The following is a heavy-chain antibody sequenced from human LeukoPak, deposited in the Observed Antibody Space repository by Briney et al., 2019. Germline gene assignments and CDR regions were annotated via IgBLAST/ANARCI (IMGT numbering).Heavy chain of an antibody. CDR1: GYTFTSYD. V-gene: IGHV1-8*01. CDR3: AREASNRWGSFNY. CDR2: MNPNSGNT. J-gene: IGHJ4*02. Sequence: ASVTVSCKASGYTFTSYDINWVRQAPGQGLEWMGWMNPNSGNTGYAQKFQGRVIMTRNTSISTAYMELSSLRSEDTAVYYCAREASNRWGSFNYWGQGTLVTVSS. D-gene: IGHD3-16*01.